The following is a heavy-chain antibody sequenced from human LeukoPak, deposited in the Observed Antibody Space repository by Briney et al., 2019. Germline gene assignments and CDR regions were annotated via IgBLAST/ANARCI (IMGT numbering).Heavy chain of an antibody. Sequence: GGSLRLSCAASGFTFSSYWMHWVRQAPGKGLVWVSRINSDGSSTSYADSVKGRFTISRDNAKNTLYLQMNSLRAEDTAVYYCARDHGYGSGSYYPHNWFDPWGQGTLVTVSS. J-gene: IGHJ5*02. CDR3: ARDHGYGSGSYYPHNWFDP. CDR2: INSDGSST. V-gene: IGHV3-74*01. D-gene: IGHD3-10*01. CDR1: GFTFSSYW.